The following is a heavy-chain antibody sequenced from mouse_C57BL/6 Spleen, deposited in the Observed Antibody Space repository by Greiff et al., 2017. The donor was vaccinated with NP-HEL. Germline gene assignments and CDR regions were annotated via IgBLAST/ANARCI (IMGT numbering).Heavy chain of an antibody. Sequence: EVQLQESGPGLVKPSQSLSLTCSVTGYSITSGYYWNWIRQFPGNKLEWMGYISYDGSNNYNPSLKNRISITRDTSKNQFFLKLNSVTTEDTATYYCAREGYYDYDAGFAYWGQGTLVTVSA. V-gene: IGHV3-6*01. CDR2: ISYDGSN. D-gene: IGHD2-4*01. CDR1: GYSITSGYY. J-gene: IGHJ3*01. CDR3: AREGYYDYDAGFAY.